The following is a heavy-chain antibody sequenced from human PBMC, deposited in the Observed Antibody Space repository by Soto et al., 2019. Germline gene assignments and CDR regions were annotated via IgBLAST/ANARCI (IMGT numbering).Heavy chain of an antibody. J-gene: IGHJ6*02. Sequence: QVQLVESGGGVVQPGRSLRLSCAASGFTFSSYGMHWVRQAPGKGLEWVAVIWYDGSNKYYADSVKGRFTISRDNSKNTLYLQMNSLRAEDTAVYYCVRDGKQLWSYYYYGMDVWGQGTTVTVSS. V-gene: IGHV3-33*01. CDR3: VRDGKQLWSYYYYGMDV. CDR2: IWYDGSNK. CDR1: GFTFSSYG. D-gene: IGHD5-18*01.